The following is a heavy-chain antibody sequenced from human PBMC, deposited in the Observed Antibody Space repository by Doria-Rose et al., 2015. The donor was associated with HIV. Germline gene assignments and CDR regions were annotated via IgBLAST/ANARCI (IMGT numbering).Heavy chain of an antibody. J-gene: IGHJ4*02. Sequence: QVTLKESSPVLVKPTETLTLTCTVSGVSLSSPGMGVSWIRQPPGKALEWLAKIFSDDERSYKTSLKSRLTISRGTSKSQVVLTMTDMDPVDTATYYCARIKSSRWYHKYYFDFWGQGTLVIVSA. CDR2: IFSDDER. CDR3: ARIKSSRWYHKYYFDF. V-gene: IGHV2-26*01. D-gene: IGHD6-13*01. CDR1: GVSLSSPGMG.